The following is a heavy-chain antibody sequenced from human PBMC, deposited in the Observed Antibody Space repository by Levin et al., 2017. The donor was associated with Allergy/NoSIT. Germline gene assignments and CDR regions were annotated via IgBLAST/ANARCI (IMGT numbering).Heavy chain of an antibody. D-gene: IGHD4-17*01. CDR2: IYHSGST. CDR3: ARDRGGDPYGYFDL. Sequence: SCAVSGGSISSGGYSWSWIRQPPGKGLEWIGYIYHSGSTYYNPSLKSRVTISVDRSKNQFSLKLSSVTAADTAVYYCARDRGGDPYGYFDLWGRGTLVTVSS. CDR1: GGSISSGGYS. J-gene: IGHJ2*01. V-gene: IGHV4-30-2*01.